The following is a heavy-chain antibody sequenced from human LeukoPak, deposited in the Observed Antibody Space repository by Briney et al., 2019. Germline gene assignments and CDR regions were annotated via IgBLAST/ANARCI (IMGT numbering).Heavy chain of an antibody. CDR1: GGSISSYY. J-gene: IGHJ4*02. CDR2: IYYSGST. D-gene: IGHD2-15*01. V-gene: IGHV4-59*01. CDR3: ARSRLGYCSGGSCSNFDY. Sequence: SVTLSLTCTVSGGSISSYYWSWIRQPPGKGLEWIGYIYYSGSTNYNPSLKSRVTISVDTSKNQFSLKLSSVTAADTAVYYCARSRLGYCSGGSCSNFDYWGQGTLVTVSS.